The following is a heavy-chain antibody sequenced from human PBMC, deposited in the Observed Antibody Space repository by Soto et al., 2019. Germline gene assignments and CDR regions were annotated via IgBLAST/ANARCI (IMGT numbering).Heavy chain of an antibody. Sequence: QVQLQESGPGLVKPSETLSLTCTVSGGSVSSGSYYWSWIRQPPGKGLEWIGYIYYSGSTNYNPSLKSRVTISVDTSKNQCSLKLSSVTAADTAVYYCAREGIVGATSGYWGQGTLVTVSS. J-gene: IGHJ4*02. CDR1: GGSVSSGSYY. CDR3: AREGIVGATSGY. CDR2: IYYSGST. V-gene: IGHV4-61*01. D-gene: IGHD1-26*01.